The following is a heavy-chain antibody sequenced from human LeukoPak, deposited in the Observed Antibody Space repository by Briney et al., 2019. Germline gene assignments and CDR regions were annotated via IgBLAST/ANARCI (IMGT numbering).Heavy chain of an antibody. CDR1: GYTLTELS. Sequence: GASVKVSCKVSGYTLTELSMHWVRQAPGKGLEWMGGFDPEDGVTIYAQKFQGRVTMTEDTSTDTAYMELSSLRSEDTAVYYCATERYWRGITMVREKPWYFDLWGRGTLVTVSS. D-gene: IGHD3-10*01. J-gene: IGHJ2*01. CDR3: ATERYWRGITMVREKPWYFDL. V-gene: IGHV1-24*01. CDR2: FDPEDGVT.